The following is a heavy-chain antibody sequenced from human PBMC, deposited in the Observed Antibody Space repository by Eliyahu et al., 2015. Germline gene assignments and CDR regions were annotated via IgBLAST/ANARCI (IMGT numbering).Heavy chain of an antibody. J-gene: IGHJ3*02. Sequence: EVQLVESGGGLVQPGESLRLSCXASGFXFXXSTMNWVRQAPGKGLEWVSCIVGSVISDISSPYYADSVKGRFTISRDNAKNSLHLQMNSLRAEDTAVYYCARPALGGRDAFDIWGQGTMVTVSS. CDR1: GFXFXXST. CDR3: ARPALGGRDAFDI. CDR2: IVGSVISDISSP. V-gene: IGHV3-48*04. D-gene: IGHD2-15*01.